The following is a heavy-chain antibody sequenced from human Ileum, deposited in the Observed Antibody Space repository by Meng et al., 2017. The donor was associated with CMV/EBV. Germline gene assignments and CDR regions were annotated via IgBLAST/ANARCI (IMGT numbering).Heavy chain of an antibody. CDR2: IRQDGGEI. V-gene: IGHV3-7*01. CDR1: GFTFSSYW. Sequence: GESLKISCAASGFTFSSYWMSWVRQAPGKGLEWVANIRQDGGEIFYVDSVKGRFTVSRDNADNSLYLQMNSLRAEDTAVYYCAKLTWERHYSGWRGWGQGTLVTVSS. D-gene: IGHD6-19*01. J-gene: IGHJ4*02. CDR3: AKLTWERHYSGWRG.